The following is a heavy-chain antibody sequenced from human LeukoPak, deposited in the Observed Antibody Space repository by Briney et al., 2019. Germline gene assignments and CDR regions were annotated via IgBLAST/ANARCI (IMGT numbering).Heavy chain of an antibody. D-gene: IGHD3-10*01. J-gene: IGHJ4*02. V-gene: IGHV3-7*03. CDR3: ARDGWFGELDY. Sequence: GGSLRLSCAASGFTFSSFWMTWVRQAPGKGLEWVANIKLDGSEEYYVDSVKGRFTVSRDNAKNSLYLQMDSLRAEDTAVYYCARDGWFGELDYWGQGTLVTVSS. CDR2: IKLDGSEE. CDR1: GFTFSSFW.